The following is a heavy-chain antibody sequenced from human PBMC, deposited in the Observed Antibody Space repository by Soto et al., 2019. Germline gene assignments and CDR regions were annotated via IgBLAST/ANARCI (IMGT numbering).Heavy chain of an antibody. CDR2: ISYDGSNK. CDR3: AKVRGYVSPSYYYYGMDV. D-gene: IGHD5-12*01. Sequence: GGSLRLSCAASGFTFSSYGMHWVRQAPGKGLERVAVISYDGSNKYYADSVKGRFTISRDNSKNTLYLQMNSLRAEDTAVYYCAKVRGYVSPSYYYYGMDVWGQGTTVTVSS. V-gene: IGHV3-30*18. CDR1: GFTFSSYG. J-gene: IGHJ6*02.